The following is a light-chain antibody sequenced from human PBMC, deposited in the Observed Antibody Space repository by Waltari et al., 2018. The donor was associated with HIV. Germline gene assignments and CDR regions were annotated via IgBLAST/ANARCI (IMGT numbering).Light chain of an antibody. J-gene: IGLJ2*01. CDR3: STHTTNDTLE. Sequence: QSALTQPASVSGSPGQSVTISCTGTSSHFGLYNFVSWYQQYPGNVPNVIIYDVTSRPSGVPHRFPGSRSGNTASLTISGLQVDDEAVYYCSTHTTNDTLEFGGGTKLTVL. V-gene: IGLV2-14*03. CDR2: DVT. CDR1: SSHFGLYNF.